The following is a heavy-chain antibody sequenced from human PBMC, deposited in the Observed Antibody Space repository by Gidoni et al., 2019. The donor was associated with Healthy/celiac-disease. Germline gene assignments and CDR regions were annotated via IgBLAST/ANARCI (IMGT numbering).Heavy chain of an antibody. Sequence: QVTLKESGPVLVKPTETLTMTCTVSGFPLSNARMGVRWIRQPPGKALEWLSHIFSHDEKSYSTSLKSRLTISKDTSKSQVVLTMTNMDPVDTATYYCARMFDSSGYYYDEFDWYFDLWGRGTLVTVSS. J-gene: IGHJ2*01. CDR3: ARMFDSSGYYYDEFDWYFDL. D-gene: IGHD3-22*01. CDR1: GFPLSNARMG. V-gene: IGHV2-26*01. CDR2: IFSHDEK.